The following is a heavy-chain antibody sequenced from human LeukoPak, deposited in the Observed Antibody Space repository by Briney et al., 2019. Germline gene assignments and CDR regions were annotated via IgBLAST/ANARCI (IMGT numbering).Heavy chain of an antibody. CDR2: ISSSGSNI. Sequence: GGSLRLSCAASGFTFSSYEMNWVRRAPGKGLEWVSYISSSGSNIYYADSVKGRFTISRDNAKNSLYLQMNGLRAEDTAIYYCASPQWLAFWGQGTLVTVSS. CDR1: GFTFSSYE. V-gene: IGHV3-48*03. J-gene: IGHJ4*02. D-gene: IGHD6-19*01. CDR3: ASPQWLAF.